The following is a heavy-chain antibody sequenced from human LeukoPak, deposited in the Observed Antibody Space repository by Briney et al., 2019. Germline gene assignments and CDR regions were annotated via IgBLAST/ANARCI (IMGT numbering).Heavy chain of an antibody. CDR3: ARDIVGAATRDY. CDR2: INPNSGGT. V-gene: IGHV1-2*02. D-gene: IGHD1-26*01. J-gene: IGHJ4*02. CDR1: GYTFTGYY. Sequence: ASVKVSCKASGYTFTGYYMHWVRQAPGQGLEWMGWINPNSGGTNYAQRFQGRVTMTRDTSISTAYMELSRLRSDDTAVYYCARDIVGAATRDYWGQGTLVTVSS.